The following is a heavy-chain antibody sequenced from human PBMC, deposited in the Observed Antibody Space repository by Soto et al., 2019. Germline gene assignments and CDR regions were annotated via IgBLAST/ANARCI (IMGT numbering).Heavy chain of an antibody. CDR2: ISSSDGDSYT. D-gene: IGHD3-22*01. J-gene: IGHJ4*02. CDR3: VRNLDTGGYSSFDY. Sequence: QVQLVESGGGLVKPGGSLRLSCAASGLTFSDYYMSWIRQAPGKGLEWLSSISSSDGDSYTNSADSVKGRFTISRDSARNSLYLQMNSLRAEDTAVYYCVRNLDTGGYSSFDYWGLGTLVTVSS. CDR1: GLTFSDYY. V-gene: IGHV3-11*06.